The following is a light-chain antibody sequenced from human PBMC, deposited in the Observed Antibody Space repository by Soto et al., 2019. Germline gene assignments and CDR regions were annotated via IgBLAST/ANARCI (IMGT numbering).Light chain of an antibody. J-gene: IGLJ2*01. CDR1: KLGDKY. CDR2: QDR. Sequence: SYELTQPPSVSVSPGQTASITCSGDKLGDKYTCWYQQKPGQSPVLVIYQDRKRPSGIPERISGSNSGNTATLTISGTQAMDEADYYCQAWDSGRYVVFGGGTKLTVL. V-gene: IGLV3-1*01. CDR3: QAWDSGRYVV.